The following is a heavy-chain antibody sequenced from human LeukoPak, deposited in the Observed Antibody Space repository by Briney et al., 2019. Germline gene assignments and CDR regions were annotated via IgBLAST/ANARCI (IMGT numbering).Heavy chain of an antibody. V-gene: IGHV3-64*01. J-gene: IGHJ4*02. Sequence: GGSLRLSCVASGFSFSDYIMHWVRQAPGKGLEYVSAIRSDGSSTVYPHSVKGRFTIYRDNSKSTLYLQLGSLRAEDTAVYYCTRRYGDHSGWAGYHDSWGQGTLVTVSS. D-gene: IGHD6-19*01. CDR3: TRRYGDHSGWAGYHDS. CDR2: IRSDGSST. CDR1: GFSFSDYI.